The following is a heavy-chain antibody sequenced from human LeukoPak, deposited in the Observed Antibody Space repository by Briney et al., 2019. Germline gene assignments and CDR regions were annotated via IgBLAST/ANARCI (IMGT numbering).Heavy chain of an antibody. CDR2: IYYSGST. Sequence: SETLSLTCTVSGGSISSYYWSWIRQPPGKGLEWIGYIYYSGSTYYNPSLKSRVTIAVETSKNQFSLKLSSVTAGDKAVYYCARSCRILDIVATIRARLGGNGFDIWGQGTMVTVSS. J-gene: IGHJ3*02. D-gene: IGHD5-12*01. CDR1: GGSISSYY. CDR3: ARSCRILDIVATIRARLGGNGFDI. V-gene: IGHV4-59*12.